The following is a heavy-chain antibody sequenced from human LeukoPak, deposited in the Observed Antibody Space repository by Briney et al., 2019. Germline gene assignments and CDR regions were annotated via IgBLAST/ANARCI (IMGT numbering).Heavy chain of an antibody. Sequence: GESLKISCKGSGYSFTSYWIGWVRQMPGKGLEWMGIIYPGNSDTRYSPSFQGQVTISADKSISTAYLQWSSLKASDTAMYYCARDYYDSSGYYSNWFDPWGQGTLVTVSS. CDR3: ARDYYDSSGYYSNWFDP. D-gene: IGHD3-22*01. CDR2: IYPGNSDT. V-gene: IGHV5-51*01. CDR1: GYSFTSYW. J-gene: IGHJ5*02.